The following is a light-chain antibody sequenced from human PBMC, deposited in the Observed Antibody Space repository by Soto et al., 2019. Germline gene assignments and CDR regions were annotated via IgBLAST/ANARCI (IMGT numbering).Light chain of an antibody. J-gene: IGKJ1*01. CDR3: QHYNSYWT. Sequence: DIPVTQSPSTLSGSIGVRATITCRASQSISSLLAWYQQKTGKAPKLLIYDASSLESGVPSRFSGSASGTEFTITISSLQPDDFATYYCQHYNSYWTFGQGTKVDIK. CDR1: QSISSL. CDR2: DAS. V-gene: IGKV1-5*01.